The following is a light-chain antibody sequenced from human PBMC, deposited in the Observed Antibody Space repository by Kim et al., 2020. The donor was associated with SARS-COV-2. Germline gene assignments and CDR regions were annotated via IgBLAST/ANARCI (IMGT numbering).Light chain of an antibody. J-gene: IGKJ2*01. CDR3: QQDNSYYT. CDR2: KTS. V-gene: IGKV1-5*03. Sequence: DIQMTQSPSTLSASVGDRVTITCRASQHISTWLAWYQQKPGKAPKLLNYKTSNSESGVPSRFSGSRSGTEFTLTISSLQPDDFATYYCQQDNSYYTFGQGTKLEI. CDR1: QHISTW.